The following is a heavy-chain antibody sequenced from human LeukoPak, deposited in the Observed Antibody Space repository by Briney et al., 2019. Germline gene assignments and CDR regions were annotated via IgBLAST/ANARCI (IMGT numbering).Heavy chain of an antibody. V-gene: IGHV4-39*07. CDR3: VRMLYANTVDHHFEY. CDR1: GGSISNSRYY. D-gene: IGHD2-8*01. Sequence: PSETLSLTCTVSGGSISNSRYYWGWIRQPPGKGLEWIGSIYDGGNTYYNPSLKSRVTISVDTSKNQFSLKLSSVTAADTAVYYCVRMLYANTVDHHFEYWGQGTLVTVSS. CDR2: IYDGGNT. J-gene: IGHJ4*02.